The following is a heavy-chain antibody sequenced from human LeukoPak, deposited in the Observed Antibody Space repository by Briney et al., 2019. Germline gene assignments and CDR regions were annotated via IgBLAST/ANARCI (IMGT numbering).Heavy chain of an antibody. CDR2: INPNSGGT. Sequence: ASVKVSCKASGYTFTGYYMHRVRQAPGQGLEWMGWINPNSGGTNYAQKFQGRVTMTRDTSISTAYMELSRLRSDDTAVYYCARDLGYSSGPNYWGQGTRVTVSS. D-gene: IGHD6-19*01. CDR1: GYTFTGYY. CDR3: ARDLGYSSGPNY. V-gene: IGHV1-2*02. J-gene: IGHJ4*02.